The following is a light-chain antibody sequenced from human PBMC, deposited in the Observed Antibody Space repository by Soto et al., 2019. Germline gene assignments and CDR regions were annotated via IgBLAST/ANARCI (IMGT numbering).Light chain of an antibody. Sequence: DIQMTQSPSAMSAYVGDRVTITCRASQDISNYLVWFQQKPGKVPKRLIYAASSFQSGVPSRFIGGGSGTEFTLTISRLQPEDFATYYCLQHITYAFTFGPGTKVDFK. V-gene: IGKV1-17*03. CDR3: LQHITYAFT. CDR1: QDISNY. J-gene: IGKJ3*01. CDR2: AAS.